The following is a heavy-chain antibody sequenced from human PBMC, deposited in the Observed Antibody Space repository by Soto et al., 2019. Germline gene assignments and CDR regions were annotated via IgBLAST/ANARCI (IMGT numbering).Heavy chain of an antibody. D-gene: IGHD2-21*01. CDR1: GGSISTVGHY. CDR2: IYHTGST. V-gene: IGHV4-31*03. Sequence: SETLSLTCSVSGGSISTVGHYWTWIRQPPGKGLEWIGSIYHTGSTYYSKSLRSRLTMSVDTSKSQFSLRLSSVTAADTAVYYCATGDAWAYLLAYWGPGILVTVSS. CDR3: ATGDAWAYLLAY. J-gene: IGHJ4*02.